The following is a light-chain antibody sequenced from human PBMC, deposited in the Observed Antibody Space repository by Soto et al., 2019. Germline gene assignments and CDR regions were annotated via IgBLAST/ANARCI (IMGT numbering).Light chain of an antibody. CDR1: QSVSSN. CDR3: QKYNYWPPYT. CDR2: GAS. J-gene: IGKJ2*01. V-gene: IGKV3-15*01. Sequence: EILMTQSPATLSVSPGERATLSCRASQSVSSNLAWYQQKPGQAPRLLIYGASTRATGIPARFSGSGSGTEFTLIISSLQSEDFAVYYCQKYNYWPPYTFGQGNKLEIK.